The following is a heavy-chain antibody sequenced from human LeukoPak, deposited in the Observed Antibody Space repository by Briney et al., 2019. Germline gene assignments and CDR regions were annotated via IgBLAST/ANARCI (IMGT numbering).Heavy chain of an antibody. Sequence: SETLSLNCTVSGGSISSHYWNWIRQPPGKALAWLGYLYYTGSTNYNPSLKGRVTISVDTSTKQFSLNLNSVTAADTAVYYCARARYDTNRAFDIWGQGTMVTVSS. CDR3: ARARYDTNRAFDI. V-gene: IGHV4-59*11. CDR1: GGSISSHY. CDR2: LYYTGST. J-gene: IGHJ3*02. D-gene: IGHD2-8*01.